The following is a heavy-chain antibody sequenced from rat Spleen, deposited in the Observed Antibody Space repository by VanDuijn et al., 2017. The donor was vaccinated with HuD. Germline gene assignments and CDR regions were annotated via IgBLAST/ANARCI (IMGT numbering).Heavy chain of an antibody. Sequence: EVQLVESGGGLIQPGRSLKLSCAASGFTFSNYYMAWVRQAPTKGLEWVAYISYDGGSTYYRDPVKGRFTISRDNAKSTLYLQMDSLRSEDTATYYCTTDLGYSSYWGQGVMVTVSS. CDR2: ISYDGGST. D-gene: IGHD1-11*01. CDR1: GFTFSNYY. J-gene: IGHJ2*01. V-gene: IGHV5-20*01. CDR3: TTDLGYSSY.